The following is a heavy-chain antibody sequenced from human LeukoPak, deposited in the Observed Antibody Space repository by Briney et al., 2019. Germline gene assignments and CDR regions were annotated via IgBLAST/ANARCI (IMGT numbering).Heavy chain of an antibody. V-gene: IGHV1-18*01. Sequence: ASVKVSCKASGYTFTSYGISWVRQAPGQGLEWMGWISAYNGNTNYAQKLQGRVTMTTDTSTSTAYMELRSLRSDDTAVYYCARGPPYYYDSSGYSLGWFDPWGQGTLVTVSS. J-gene: IGHJ5*02. CDR2: ISAYNGNT. CDR3: ARGPPYYYDSSGYSLGWFDP. D-gene: IGHD3-22*01. CDR1: GYTFTSYG.